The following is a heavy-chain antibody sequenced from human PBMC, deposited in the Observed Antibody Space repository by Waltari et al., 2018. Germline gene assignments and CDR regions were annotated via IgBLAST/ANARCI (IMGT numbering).Heavy chain of an antibody. J-gene: IGHJ4*02. D-gene: IGHD4-4*01. CDR2: IYQSGST. CDR3: ARDRPLTVTPGGDPDY. V-gene: IGHV4-38-2*02. Sequence: QVQLQESGPGLVKPSETLSLTCTVSGYSISSGYYWGWLRQPPGKGLEWIGSIYQSGSTYYNPSLKSRVTISVDTSKNQFSLKLSSVTAADTAVYYCARDRPLTVTPGGDPDYWGQGTLVTVSS. CDR1: GYSISSGYY.